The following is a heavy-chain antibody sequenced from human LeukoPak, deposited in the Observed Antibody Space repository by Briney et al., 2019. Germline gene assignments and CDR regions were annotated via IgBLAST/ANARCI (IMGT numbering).Heavy chain of an antibody. Sequence: SETLSLTCTVSGDSISSYSYYWAWIRQPPGKGLEWIGSILFRGATHYNPSLKPRIIMSVDTSQNHFSLKLTSVTAADTAVYFCARESGDTRTVNSFDFWGRGTLITVSS. CDR1: GDSISSYSYY. D-gene: IGHD2-21*01. CDR3: ARESGDTRTVNSFDF. CDR2: ILFRGAT. V-gene: IGHV4-39*07. J-gene: IGHJ4*01.